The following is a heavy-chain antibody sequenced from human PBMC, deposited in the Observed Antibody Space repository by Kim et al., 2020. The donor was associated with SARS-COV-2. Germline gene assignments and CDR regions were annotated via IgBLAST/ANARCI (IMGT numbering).Heavy chain of an antibody. CDR1: GGTFSSYA. V-gene: IGHV1-69*13. D-gene: IGHD5-12*01. Sequence: SVKVSCKASGGTFSSYAISWVRQAPGQGLEWMGGIIPIFGTANYAQKFQGRVTITADESTSTAYMELSSLRSEDTAVYYCARARGYSGYDHNFYYYYGMDVWGQGTTVTVSS. CDR2: IIPIFGTA. CDR3: ARARGYSGYDHNFYYYYGMDV. J-gene: IGHJ6*02.